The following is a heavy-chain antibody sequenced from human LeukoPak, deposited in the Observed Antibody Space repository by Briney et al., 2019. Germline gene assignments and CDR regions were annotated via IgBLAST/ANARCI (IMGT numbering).Heavy chain of an antibody. J-gene: IGHJ6*03. CDR3: AREDYYYMDV. CDR2: ISSSSSTI. Sequence: GGSLRLSCAASGFTFSSYAMSWVRQAPGKGLEWVSYISSSSSTIYYADSVKGRFTISRDNAKNSLYLQMNSLRAEDTAVYYCAREDYYYMDVWGKGTTVTISS. V-gene: IGHV3-48*01. CDR1: GFTFSSYA.